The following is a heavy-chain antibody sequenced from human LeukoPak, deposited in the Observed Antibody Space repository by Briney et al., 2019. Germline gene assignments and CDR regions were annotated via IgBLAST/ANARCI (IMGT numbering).Heavy chain of an antibody. D-gene: IGHD6-19*01. CDR1: GGSISSGGYY. CDR3: ARGRLGYSSGWYRYAEYFQH. Sequence: SETLSLTCTVSGGSISSGGYYWSWIRQPPGKGLEWIGEINHSGSTNYNPSLKSRVTISVDTSKNQFSLKLSSVTAADTAVYYCARGRLGYSSGWYRYAEYFQHWGQGTLVTVSS. V-gene: IGHV4-39*07. J-gene: IGHJ1*01. CDR2: INHSGST.